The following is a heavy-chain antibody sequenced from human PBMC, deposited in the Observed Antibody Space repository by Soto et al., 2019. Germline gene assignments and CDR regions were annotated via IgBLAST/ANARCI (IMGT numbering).Heavy chain of an antibody. D-gene: IGHD1-1*01. CDR3: ARDIPGTTWGGDY. V-gene: IGHV3-30-3*01. J-gene: IGHJ4*02. CDR2: ISYDGSNK. Sequence: GGSLRLSCAASGFTFSSYAMHWVRQAPGKGLEWVAVISYDGSNKYYADSVKGRFTISRDNSKNTLYLQMNSLRAEDTAVYYCARDIPGTTWGGDYWGQGTLVTVSS. CDR1: GFTFSSYA.